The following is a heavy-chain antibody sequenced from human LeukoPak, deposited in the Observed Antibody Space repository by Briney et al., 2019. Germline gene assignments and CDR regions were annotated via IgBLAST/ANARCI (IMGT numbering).Heavy chain of an antibody. CDR2: ISSNGGST. Sequence: GGSLRLSCAASGFTFSSYAMHWVRQAPGKGLEYVSAISSNGGSTYYANSVKGRFTISRDNAKNSLYLQMNSLRAEDTAVYYCARDLYDGNDYWGQGTLVTVSS. CDR3: ARDLYDGNDY. CDR1: GFTFSSYA. J-gene: IGHJ4*02. V-gene: IGHV3-64*01. D-gene: IGHD3-22*01.